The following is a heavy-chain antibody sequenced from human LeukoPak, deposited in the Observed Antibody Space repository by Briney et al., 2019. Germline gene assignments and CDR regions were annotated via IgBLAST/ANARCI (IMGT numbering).Heavy chain of an antibody. D-gene: IGHD3-22*01. CDR3: TTESDYYDSSGYYPRGY. V-gene: IGHV3-15*01. CDR1: GFTFSNAW. CDR2: IKSKTDGGTT. J-gene: IGHJ4*02. Sequence: GGSLRLSCAASGFTFSNAWMSWVRQAPRKGLEWVGRIKSKTDGGTTDYAAPVKGRFTISRDDSKNTLYLQTNSLKTEDTAVYYCTTESDYYDSSGYYPRGYWGQGTLVTVSS.